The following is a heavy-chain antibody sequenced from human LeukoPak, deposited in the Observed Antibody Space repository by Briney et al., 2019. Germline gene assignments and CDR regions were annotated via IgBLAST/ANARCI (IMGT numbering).Heavy chain of an antibody. CDR2: IANDGRDK. V-gene: IGHV3-30*18. CDR3: VKDMKIKAAGYYFDY. CDR1: GFTFSDYG. Sequence: QPGGSLRLSCAASGFTFSDYGMHWVRQAPGKGLEWVAVIANDGRDKKYADSVRGRFTISRDNSKNTVYLQMNSLRAEDTAVFYCVKDMKIKAAGYYFDYWGQGTLVTVSS. J-gene: IGHJ4*02. D-gene: IGHD6-13*01.